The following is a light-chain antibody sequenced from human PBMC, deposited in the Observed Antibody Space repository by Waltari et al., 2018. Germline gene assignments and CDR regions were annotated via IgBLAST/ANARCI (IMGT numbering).Light chain of an antibody. J-gene: IGLJ2*01. Sequence: QSVLSQPPSASGTPGQRVTISCSGTNYNIGNNYVYWYHQLPGTAPKLLIYRNNQRPSGVPDRFSCSKSGTSASLAISGLRSEDEAHYYCASWDGSLGGVIFGGGTKLTVL. CDR1: NYNIGNNY. V-gene: IGLV1-47*01. CDR3: ASWDGSLGGVI. CDR2: RNN.